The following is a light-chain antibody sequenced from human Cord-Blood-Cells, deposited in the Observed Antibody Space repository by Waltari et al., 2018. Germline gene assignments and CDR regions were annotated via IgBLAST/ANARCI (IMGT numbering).Light chain of an antibody. V-gene: IGLV2-8*01. J-gene: IGLJ2*01. CDR3: SSYAGSNNLV. CDR1: RSDVGGYNY. CDR2: EVS. Sequence: QSALTQPPSASGSPGQSVTISCTGTRSDVGGYNYVSWYQQHPVKAPKLMIYEVSKRPSGVPDRFSGSKSGNTASLTVSGLQAEDEADYYCSSYAGSNNLVFGGGTKLTVL.